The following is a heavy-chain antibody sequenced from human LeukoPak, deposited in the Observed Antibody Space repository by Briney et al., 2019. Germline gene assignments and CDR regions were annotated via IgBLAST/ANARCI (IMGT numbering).Heavy chain of an antibody. CDR1: GYTFTSYY. D-gene: IGHD5-24*01. CDR3: ARVTEMATIDY. V-gene: IGHV1-46*01. Sequence: ASVKVSCKASGYTFTSYYMHWVRQAPGQGLEWMGIINPSGGSTSYAQKFQGRVTITRNTSISTAYMELSSLRSEDTAVYYCARVTEMATIDYWGQGTLVTVSS. J-gene: IGHJ4*02. CDR2: INPSGGST.